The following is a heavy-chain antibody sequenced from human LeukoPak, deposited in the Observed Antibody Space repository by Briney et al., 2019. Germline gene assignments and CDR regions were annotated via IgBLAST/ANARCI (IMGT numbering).Heavy chain of an antibody. CDR2: INHSGST. CDR3: AGARARTYYYDNSGYYLL. V-gene: IGHV4-34*01. Sequence: SETLSLTCAVYGRSFSGYYWSWIRQPPGKGLEWIGEINHSGSTNYNPSLKSRVTISVDTSKNQFSLNLSAVTAAATAVYYCAGARARTYYYDNSGYYLLWGQGTMVTVSS. J-gene: IGHJ3*01. D-gene: IGHD3-22*01. CDR1: GRSFSGYY.